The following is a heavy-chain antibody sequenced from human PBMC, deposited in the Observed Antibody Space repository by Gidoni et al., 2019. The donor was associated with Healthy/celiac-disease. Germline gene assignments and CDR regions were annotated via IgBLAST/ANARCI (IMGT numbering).Heavy chain of an antibody. CDR3: ASWAQSSGYYGY. CDR1: GFTFSSYA. V-gene: IGHV3-30-3*01. J-gene: IGHJ4*02. CDR2: ISYDGSNK. D-gene: IGHD3-22*01. Sequence: QVQLVASGGGVVQPGRSLRLSCAAPGFTFSSYAMHWVRQAPGKGLEWVAVISYDGSNKYYADSVKGRFTISRDNSKNTLYLQMNSLRAEDTAVYYCASWAQSSGYYGYWGQGTLVTVSS.